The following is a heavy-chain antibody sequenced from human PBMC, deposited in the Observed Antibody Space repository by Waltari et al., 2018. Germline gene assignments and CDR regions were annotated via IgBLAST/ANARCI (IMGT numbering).Heavy chain of an antibody. CDR2: INPRGGST. D-gene: IGHD2-21*01. CDR3: ALDTGALWMDV. J-gene: IGHJ6*02. Sequence: QVQLVQPGAEVKKPGASVNISCKTSEYTFPSSYIHWVRKAPGQGPEWMGIINPRGGSTIYAQKFQARVTMNRDTSTSTVYMELSSLRSEDTAVYYCALDTGALWMDVWGQGTTVTVSS. V-gene: IGHV1-46*01. CDR1: EYTFPSSY.